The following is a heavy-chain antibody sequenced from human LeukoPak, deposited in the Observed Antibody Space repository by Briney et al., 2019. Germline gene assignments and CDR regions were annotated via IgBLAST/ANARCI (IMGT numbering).Heavy chain of an antibody. Sequence: SETLSLTCTVSGGSISSTSYYWGWIRQPPGKGLEWIGSIYYSGSTYYNPSLKSRVTISVDTSKNQFSLKLSSVTAADTAVYYCAIWSGYYHPLDYWGQGTLVTVSS. CDR3: AIWSGYYHPLDY. CDR1: GGSISSTSYY. J-gene: IGHJ4*02. D-gene: IGHD3-3*01. CDR2: IYYSGST. V-gene: IGHV4-39*01.